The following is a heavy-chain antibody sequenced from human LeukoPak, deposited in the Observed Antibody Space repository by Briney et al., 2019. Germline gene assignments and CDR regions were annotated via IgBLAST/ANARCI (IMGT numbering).Heavy chain of an antibody. CDR3: ARDSSTYYYDSSGYYYPLYYYYGMDV. CDR1: GFTFSSYA. Sequence: PGGSLRLSCAASGFTFSSYAMHWVRQAPGKGLEWVEVISYDGSNKYYADSVKGRFTISRDNSKNTLYLQMNSLRAEDTAVYYCARDSSTYYYDSSGYYYPLYYYYGMDVWGQGTTVTVSS. V-gene: IGHV3-30-3*01. D-gene: IGHD3-22*01. J-gene: IGHJ6*02. CDR2: ISYDGSNK.